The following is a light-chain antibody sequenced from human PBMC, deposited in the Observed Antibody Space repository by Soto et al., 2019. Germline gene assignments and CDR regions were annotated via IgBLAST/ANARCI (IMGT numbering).Light chain of an antibody. V-gene: IGKV3-11*01. CDR3: QQRSSWPPT. CDR1: QSVSRY. Sequence: EIVLTQSPATLSLSPGERATLSCRASQSVSRYLAWYQQKPGQAPRLLIYDASNRATGIPARFSGSGSGTGFILTISSLEAEDFAAYYCQQRSSWPPTFGQGTKLEIK. J-gene: IGKJ2*01. CDR2: DAS.